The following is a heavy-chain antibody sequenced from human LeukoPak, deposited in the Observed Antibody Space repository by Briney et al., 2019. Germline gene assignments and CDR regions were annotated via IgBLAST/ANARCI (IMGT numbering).Heavy chain of an antibody. D-gene: IGHD2-2*01. CDR2: IIPIFGTA. Sequence: SVKVSCKASGGTFSSYAISWVRQAPGQGLEWMGGIIPIFGTANYAQKFQGRVTITADESTSTAYMELSSLRSEDTAVYYCATLVPAARWFDPWGQGNLVTVSS. V-gene: IGHV1-69*13. J-gene: IGHJ5*02. CDR3: ATLVPAARWFDP. CDR1: GGTFSSYA.